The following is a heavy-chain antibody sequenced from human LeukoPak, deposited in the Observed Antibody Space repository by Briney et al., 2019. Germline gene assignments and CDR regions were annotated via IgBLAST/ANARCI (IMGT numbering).Heavy chain of an antibody. CDR2: INPNSGGT. Sequence: ASVKVSFKASGYTFTVYYMHWVRQAPGQGLEWMGWINPNSGGTNYAQKFQGRVTMTRDTSISTAYMELSRPRSDDTAVYYCARDRGLLWFGELLRDFDYWGQGTLVTVSS. CDR1: GYTFTVYY. J-gene: IGHJ4*02. D-gene: IGHD3-10*01. V-gene: IGHV1-2*02. CDR3: ARDRGLLWFGELLRDFDY.